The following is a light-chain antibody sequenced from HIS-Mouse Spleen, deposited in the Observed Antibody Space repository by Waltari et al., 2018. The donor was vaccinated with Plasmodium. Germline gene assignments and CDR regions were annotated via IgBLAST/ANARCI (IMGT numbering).Light chain of an antibody. Sequence: EIVLTQSPGTLSLSPGERATLPCRASQSVSGSYLAWYQQKPGQAPRLLIYGASSRATGIPDRCSGSGSGTDFTLTISRLEPEDFAVYYCQQYGSSPPLTFGGGTKVEIK. CDR1: QSVSGSY. CDR2: GAS. J-gene: IGKJ4*01. V-gene: IGKV3-20*01. CDR3: QQYGSSPPLT.